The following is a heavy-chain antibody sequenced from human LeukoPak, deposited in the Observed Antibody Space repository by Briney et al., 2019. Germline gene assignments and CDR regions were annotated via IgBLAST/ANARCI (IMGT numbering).Heavy chain of an antibody. CDR3: ARGGLGKDVLIDY. CDR2: INHSGST. J-gene: IGHJ4*02. Sequence: SETLSLTCAVYGGSFSGYYWSWIRQPPGKGLGWIGEINHSGSTNYNPSLKSRVTISVDTSKNQFSLKLSSVTAADTAVYYCARGGLGKDVLIDYWGQGTLVTVSS. V-gene: IGHV4-34*01. CDR1: GGSFSGYY. D-gene: IGHD3-16*01.